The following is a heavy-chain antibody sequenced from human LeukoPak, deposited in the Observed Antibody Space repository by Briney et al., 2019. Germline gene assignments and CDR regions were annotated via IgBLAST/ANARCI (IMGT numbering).Heavy chain of an antibody. Sequence: PSETLSLTCTVSGGSISSYYWSWIRQPPGKGLEWIGYIYYSGSTNYNPSLKSRVTISVDTSKNQFSLKLSSVTAADTAVYYCAGRSSSWYSWWFDPWGQGTLVTVSS. V-gene: IGHV4-59*12. CDR1: GGSISSYY. J-gene: IGHJ5*02. CDR2: IYYSGST. CDR3: AGRSSSWYSWWFDP. D-gene: IGHD6-13*01.